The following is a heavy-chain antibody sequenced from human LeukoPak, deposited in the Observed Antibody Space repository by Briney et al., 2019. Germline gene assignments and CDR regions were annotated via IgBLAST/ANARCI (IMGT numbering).Heavy chain of an antibody. J-gene: IGHJ4*02. D-gene: IGHD5-18*01. V-gene: IGHV3-7*01. Sequence: GGSLRLSCAASGFTFSSYWMSWVRQAPGKGLEWVANIKQGGSETYYVDSVKGRFTISRDNAQNSLYLQMNSLSAEDTAVYYCARDMGYSYGYSYFDHWGQGTLVTVSS. CDR3: ARDMGYSYGYSYFDH. CDR1: GFTFSSYW. CDR2: IKQGGSET.